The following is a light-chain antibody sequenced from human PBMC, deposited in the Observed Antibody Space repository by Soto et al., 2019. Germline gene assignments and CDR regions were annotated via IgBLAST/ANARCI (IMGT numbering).Light chain of an antibody. J-gene: IGKJ4*01. V-gene: IGKV1-39*01. CDR1: QNIASY. Sequence: DIQMTQSPSSLSASVGDRVTITCRASQNIASYLNWYQQKAGKVPKVLIYAASSLQSGVPSRFSGSGSGTDFTLTISSLQPEDFATYYCQQSYSTPHTFGGGTRVEIK. CDR3: QQSYSTPHT. CDR2: AAS.